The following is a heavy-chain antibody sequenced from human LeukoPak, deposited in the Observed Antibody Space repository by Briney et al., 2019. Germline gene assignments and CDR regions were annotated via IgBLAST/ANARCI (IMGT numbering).Heavy chain of an antibody. CDR1: GFTFSSYG. D-gene: IGHD6-19*01. V-gene: IGHV3-30*03. CDR3: AIAAKQWLAIYYYYGMDV. J-gene: IGHJ6*02. CDR2: ISYDGSNK. Sequence: GGSLRLSCAASGFTFSSYGMLWVRQAPGKGLEWVAVISYDGSNKYYADSVKGRFTISRDNSKNTLYLQMNSLSAEDTAVYYCAIAAKQWLAIYYYYGMDVWGQGTTVTVSS.